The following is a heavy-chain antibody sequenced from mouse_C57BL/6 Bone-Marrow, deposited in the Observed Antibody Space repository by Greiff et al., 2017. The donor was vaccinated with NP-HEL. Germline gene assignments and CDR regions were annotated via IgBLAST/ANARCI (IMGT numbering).Heavy chain of an antibody. V-gene: IGHV1-72*01. Sequence: VQLQQPGAELVKPGASVKLSCKASGYTFTSYWMHWVKQRPGRGLEWIGRIDPNSGGTKYNEKFKSKATLTVDKPSSTSYMQLSSLTSEDSAVYYCARRASSGFHYAMDYWGQGTSVTVSS. CDR1: GYTFTSYW. J-gene: IGHJ4*01. CDR2: IDPNSGGT. D-gene: IGHD3-2*02. CDR3: ARRASSGFHYAMDY.